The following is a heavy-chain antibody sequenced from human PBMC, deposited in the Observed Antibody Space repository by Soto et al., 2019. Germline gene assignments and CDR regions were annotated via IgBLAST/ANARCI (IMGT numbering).Heavy chain of an antibody. CDR3: AKDKGRYYDILTTHAFDI. J-gene: IGHJ3*02. Sequence: GGSLRLSCAASGFTFSSYTMNRVRQAPGKGLEWVSPISSSGSSTYYADSVKGRFTISRDNSKNTLYLQMNSLRAEDTAVYYCAKDKGRYYDILTTHAFDIWGQGTMVTVSS. CDR2: ISSSGSST. V-gene: IGHV3-23*01. D-gene: IGHD3-9*01. CDR1: GFTFSSYT.